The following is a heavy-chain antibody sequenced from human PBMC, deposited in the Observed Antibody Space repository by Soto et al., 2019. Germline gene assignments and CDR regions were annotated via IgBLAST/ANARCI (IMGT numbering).Heavy chain of an antibody. Sequence: PGGSLRLSCAAAGFTFSSYAMSWVRQSPGKGLEWVSAITGGGGSTFHADSVKGRFTISRDNSKNTLYLQVSSLRAEDTAVYYCAKGSASGSPYYFDYWGQGIQVTVSS. J-gene: IGHJ4*02. D-gene: IGHD6-25*01. CDR3: AKGSASGSPYYFDY. CDR1: GFTFSSYA. V-gene: IGHV3-23*01. CDR2: ITGGGGST.